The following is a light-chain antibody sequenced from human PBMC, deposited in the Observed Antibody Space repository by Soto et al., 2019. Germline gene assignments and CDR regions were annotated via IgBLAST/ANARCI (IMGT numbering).Light chain of an antibody. CDR3: KQYDNWPWT. CDR1: QSLSDT. Sequence: EIVMTQSPANLSVSPGGRATLSCRASQSLSDTLAWYQQKPGQAPRLLIYGASRRATGCPARFSGSWSRTDFTLTISSLQSEEFADYYCKQYDNWPWTGGQGIKVDI. J-gene: IGKJ1*01. CDR2: GAS. V-gene: IGKV3-15*01.